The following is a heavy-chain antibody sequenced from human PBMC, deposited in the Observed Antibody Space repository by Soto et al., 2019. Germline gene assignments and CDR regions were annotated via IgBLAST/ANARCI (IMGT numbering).Heavy chain of an antibody. CDR2: IYYSGST. CDR1: GGSISSSSYY. D-gene: IGHD7-27*01. Sequence: SETLSLTCTVSGGSISSSSYYWGWIRQPPGKGLEWIGSIYYSGSTYYNPSLKSRVTISADTSKNQFSLKLTSVTAADTALYYCARGPAGDKVDYWGQGTLVTSPQ. J-gene: IGHJ4*02. V-gene: IGHV4-39*07. CDR3: ARGPAGDKVDY.